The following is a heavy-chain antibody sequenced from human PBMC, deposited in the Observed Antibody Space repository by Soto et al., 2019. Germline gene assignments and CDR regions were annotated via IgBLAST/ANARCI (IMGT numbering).Heavy chain of an antibody. CDR1: GFTFSNYG. CDR2: IYSGGST. Sequence: PGGSLRLSCAASGFTFSNYGMYWVRQAPGKGLEWVSLIYSGGSTYYADSVKGRFTISRDNSKNTLYLQMNSLRVEDMAVYYCARPDHSGSYDYWGQGTLVTVSS. D-gene: IGHD1-26*01. V-gene: IGHV3-53*01. CDR3: ARPDHSGSYDY. J-gene: IGHJ4*02.